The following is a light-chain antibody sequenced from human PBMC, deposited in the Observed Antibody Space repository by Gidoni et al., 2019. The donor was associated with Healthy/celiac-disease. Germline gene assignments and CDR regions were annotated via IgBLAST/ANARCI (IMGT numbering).Light chain of an antibody. Sequence: IVLTQSPGTLSLSPGERATLSCRASPSVSSSYLVWYQQKPAQAPRRLIYGTSSRATGLPDKVSGGGSGTDFTLTISGLGRENIAVYYCQQYGSSPRTFXRXTKVEIK. CDR3: QQYGSSPRT. V-gene: IGKV3-20*01. CDR1: PSVSSSY. J-gene: IGKJ4*02. CDR2: GTS.